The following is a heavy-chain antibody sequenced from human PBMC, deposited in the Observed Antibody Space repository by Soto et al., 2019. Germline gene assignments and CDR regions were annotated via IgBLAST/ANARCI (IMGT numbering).Heavy chain of an antibody. CDR3: AKGGYSGNSKDPFYI. Sequence: PGESLKISRKGSGYTFTAYWIGWVRQMPGKGLEWMGIIYPGDSDTRYSPSFQGQVTISADKSITTAYLQWSSLKASDTAMFYCAKGGYSGNSKDPFYIWGPGTMVTVSS. CDR2: IYPGDSDT. CDR1: GYTFTAYW. V-gene: IGHV5-51*01. D-gene: IGHD6-25*01. J-gene: IGHJ3*02.